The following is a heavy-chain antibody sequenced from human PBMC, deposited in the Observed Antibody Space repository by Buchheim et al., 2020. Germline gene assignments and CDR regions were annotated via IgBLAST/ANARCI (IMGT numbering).Heavy chain of an antibody. J-gene: IGHJ6*02. CDR1: GFTFSNFG. CDR3: AYDSSAYRSYYYGLDV. Sequence: QVQLVESGGGVVQPGRSLRLSCVPFGFTFSNFGVHWVRQAPGKGLEWVAVISYDGSYNSYADSVEGLFTISRDNSKNTLSLQMNSLRPEDTAVYYCAYDSSAYRSYYYGLDVWGQGTT. D-gene: IGHD3-22*01. V-gene: IGHV3-30*03. CDR2: ISYDGSYN.